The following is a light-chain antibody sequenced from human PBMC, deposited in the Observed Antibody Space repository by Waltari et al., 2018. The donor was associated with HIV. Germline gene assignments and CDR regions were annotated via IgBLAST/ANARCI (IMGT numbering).Light chain of an antibody. Sequence: QSALTQPASVSGSPGQSITISCTGTTSDVGGYNSVSWYQQHPAKAPKLVILEVSSRPSGGSNLFSGSKSGNTASLTISGLQAEDEAYYYCSSYTSSDTVVFGGGTKVTVL. J-gene: IGLJ2*01. CDR3: SSYTSSDTVV. CDR1: TSDVGGYNS. V-gene: IGLV2-14*03. CDR2: EVS.